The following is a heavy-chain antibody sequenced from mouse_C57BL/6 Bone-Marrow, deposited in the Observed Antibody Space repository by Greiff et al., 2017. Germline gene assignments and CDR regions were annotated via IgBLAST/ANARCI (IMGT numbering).Heavy chain of an antibody. J-gene: IGHJ1*03. V-gene: IGHV5-17*01. Sequence: EVQVVESGGGLVKPGGSLKLSCAASGFTFSDYGMHWVRQAPEKGLEWVAYISRGSSTIYYADTVKGRFTISRDNAKNTLFLQMTSLRSEDTAMFCCATEGYWYFDGWGTGTTVTVSS. CDR1: GFTFSDYG. CDR2: ISRGSSTI. CDR3: ATEGYWYFDG.